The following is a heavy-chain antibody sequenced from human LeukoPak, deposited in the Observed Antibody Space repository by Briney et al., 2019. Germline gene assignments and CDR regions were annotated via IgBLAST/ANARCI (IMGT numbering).Heavy chain of an antibody. CDR2: INPNSGGT. D-gene: IGHD3-22*01. CDR1: GYTFTGYY. CDR3: ARSFVGDYYDSSGYFDY. Sequence: ASVKVSCKASGYTFTGYYMHWVRQAPGQGLEWMGWINPNSGGTNYAQKFQGWVTMTRDTSISTAYMELSSLRSEDTAVYYCARSFVGDYYDSSGYFDYWGQGTLVTVSS. V-gene: IGHV1-2*04. J-gene: IGHJ4*02.